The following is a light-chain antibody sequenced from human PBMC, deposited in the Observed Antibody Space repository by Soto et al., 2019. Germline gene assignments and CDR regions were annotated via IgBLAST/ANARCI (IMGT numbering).Light chain of an antibody. V-gene: IGKV3-20*01. CDR2: GAS. CDR1: QRVSTNN. J-gene: IGKJ2*01. Sequence: EIVLTQSPGTLSLSPGERATLSCGASQRVSTNNLACYQQKPGQAPRLLIYGASSRATGIPDRFSGSGSGADFTLTISRLEPEDFAVYYCQQYGDSPYTFGQGTKLEIK. CDR3: QQYGDSPYT.